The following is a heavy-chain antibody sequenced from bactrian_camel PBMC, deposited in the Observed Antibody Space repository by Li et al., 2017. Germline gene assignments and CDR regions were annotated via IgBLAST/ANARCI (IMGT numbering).Heavy chain of an antibody. D-gene: IGHD3*01. J-gene: IGHJ4*01. CDR2: IDSRGQIT. CDR3: ATYDVMVGGGCLLREDVYDY. Sequence: HVQLVESGGGSVQAGGSPRLSCAASGVTGNRYCMHWFRQVPGKEREAIAAIDSRGQITYADSVKGRFTISQSTDTLYLQMNNLKPEDTAIYYCATYDVMVGGGCLLREDVYDYWGQGTQVTVS. V-gene: IGHV3S1*01. CDR1: GVTGNRYC.